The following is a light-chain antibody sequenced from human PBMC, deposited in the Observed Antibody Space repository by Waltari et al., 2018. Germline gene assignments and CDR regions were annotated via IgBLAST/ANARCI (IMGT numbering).Light chain of an antibody. CDR1: QSVGRS. V-gene: IGKV3-11*01. Sequence: EIVLTQSPATLSLSPGQRATLSCRASQSVGRSLGRYQQKVGQAPRLLIFDASNRATGVPARFSGSGSGIEFTLTISRLEPDDFAVYYCQLRSNRPPYAFGQGTKLEMK. CDR3: QLRSNRPPYA. CDR2: DAS. J-gene: IGKJ2*01.